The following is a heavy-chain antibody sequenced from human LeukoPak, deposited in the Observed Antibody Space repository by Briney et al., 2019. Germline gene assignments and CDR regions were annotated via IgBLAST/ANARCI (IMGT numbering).Heavy chain of an antibody. V-gene: IGHV3-74*01. CDR1: GFTFSNYW. J-gene: IGHJ3*02. Sequence: GGSLRLSCAASGFTFSNYWIHWVRQGPGKGLEWVSRINNDGSETIYADAVKGRFTISRDNSKNTLYLQMNSLRADDTAVYYCARARATVTRISSFDIWGQGTMVTVSS. D-gene: IGHD4-17*01. CDR2: INNDGSET. CDR3: ARARATVTRISSFDI.